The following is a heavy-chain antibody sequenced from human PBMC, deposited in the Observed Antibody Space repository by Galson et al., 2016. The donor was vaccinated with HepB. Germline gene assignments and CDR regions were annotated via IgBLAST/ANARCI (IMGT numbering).Heavy chain of an antibody. Sequence: SLRLSCAASGFTFSSYGMHWVRQAPGKGLEWVAVISYDGSNKYYADSVKGRFTISRDNSKNTLYLQMNSLRAEDTAVYYCASRHSGWYYFDYWGQGTLVTGSS. CDR3: ASRHSGWYYFDY. J-gene: IGHJ4*02. CDR1: GFTFSSYG. V-gene: IGHV3-30*03. D-gene: IGHD6-19*01. CDR2: ISYDGSNK.